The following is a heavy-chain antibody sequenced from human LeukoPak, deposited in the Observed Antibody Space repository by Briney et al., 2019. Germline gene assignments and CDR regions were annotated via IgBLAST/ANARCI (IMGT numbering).Heavy chain of an antibody. CDR1: GGTFSSYA. V-gene: IGHV1-69*06. Sequence: SVKVSCKASGGTFSSYAISWVRQAPGQGLEWMGGIIPIFGTANYAQKFQGRVTITADKSTSTAYMELSSLRSEDTAVYYCAGTPTRDCSSTSCYQFDYWGQGALVTVSS. D-gene: IGHD2-2*01. J-gene: IGHJ4*02. CDR3: AGTPTRDCSSTSCYQFDY. CDR2: IIPIFGTA.